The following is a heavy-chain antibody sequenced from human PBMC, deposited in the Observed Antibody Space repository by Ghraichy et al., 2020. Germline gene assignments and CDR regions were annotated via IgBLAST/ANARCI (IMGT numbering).Heavy chain of an antibody. CDR1: GGSFSGYY. V-gene: IGHV4-34*01. Sequence: SETLSLTCAVYGGSFSGYYWSWIRQPPGKGLEWIGEINHSGSTNYNPSLKSRVTISVDTSKNQFSLKLSSVTAADTAVYYCARRVSSGSPSYYFDYWGQGTLVTVSS. CDR2: INHSGST. CDR3: ARRVSSGSPSYYFDY. D-gene: IGHD3-22*01. J-gene: IGHJ4*02.